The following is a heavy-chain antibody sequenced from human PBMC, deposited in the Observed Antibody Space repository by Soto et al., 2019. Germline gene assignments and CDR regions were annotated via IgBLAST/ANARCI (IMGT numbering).Heavy chain of an antibody. Sequence: ASVKVSCKASGYTFTGYYTHWVRQAPGQGLEWMGWINPNSGGTNYAQKFQGWVTMTRDTSISTAYMELSRLRSDDTAVYYCARELFLPNYYYYYGMDVWGQGTTVTVSS. D-gene: IGHD3-22*01. CDR2: INPNSGGT. CDR3: ARELFLPNYYYYYGMDV. V-gene: IGHV1-2*04. CDR1: GYTFTGYY. J-gene: IGHJ6*02.